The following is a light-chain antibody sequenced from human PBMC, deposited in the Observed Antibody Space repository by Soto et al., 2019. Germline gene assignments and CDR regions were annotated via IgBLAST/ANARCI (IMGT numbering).Light chain of an antibody. CDR2: RNS. CDR3: QSYDTSLSVV. J-gene: IGLJ3*02. Sequence: QSVLTQPPPVSGAPGQRVTISCTGSSSNIGAGYDVHWYQLLPGRAPKLLIFRNSDRPSGVPDRFSGSKSGTSASLAITGLQAEDEADYYCQSYDTSLSVVFGGGTKLTVL. CDR1: SSNIGAGYD. V-gene: IGLV1-40*01.